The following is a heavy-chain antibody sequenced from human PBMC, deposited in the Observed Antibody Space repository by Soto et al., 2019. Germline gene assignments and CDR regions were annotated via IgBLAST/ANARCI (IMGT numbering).Heavy chain of an antibody. CDR1: GYTFTSYG. D-gene: IGHD2-21*02. V-gene: IGHV1-18*01. Sequence: ASVKVSCKASGYTFTSYGISWVRQAPGQGLEWMGWISAYNGNTNYAQKLQGRVTMTTDTSTSTAYMELRSLRSDDTAVYYCAGGKWSLVPHYYYYSGMDVWGQGTTVTVSS. CDR3: AGGKWSLVPHYYYYSGMDV. CDR2: ISAYNGNT. J-gene: IGHJ6*02.